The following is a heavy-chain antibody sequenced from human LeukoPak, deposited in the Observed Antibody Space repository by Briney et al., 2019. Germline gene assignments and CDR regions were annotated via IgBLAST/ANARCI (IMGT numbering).Heavy chain of an antibody. CDR1: GGSISSYY. Sequence: ASQTLSLTCTVSGGSISSYYWSWIRQPPGKGLEWIGYIYYSGSTYYNPSLRSRVTISVDTSKNQFSLKLSSVTAADTAVYYCARLLMAAAGTFYYYYMDVWGKGTTVTVSS. J-gene: IGHJ6*03. D-gene: IGHD6-13*01. CDR2: IYYSGST. CDR3: ARLLMAAAGTFYYYYMDV. V-gene: IGHV4-59*12.